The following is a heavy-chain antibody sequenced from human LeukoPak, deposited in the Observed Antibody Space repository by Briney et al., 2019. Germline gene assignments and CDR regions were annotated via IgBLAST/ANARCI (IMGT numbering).Heavy chain of an antibody. CDR2: IHSGGTT. CDR3: ARVQSDSSGWYHFDY. D-gene: IGHD6-19*01. Sequence: PGGSLRLSCAASGFTFSSYWMHWVRQAPGKGLVWVSSIHSGGTTYYADSVKGRFTISRDTSKNTLYVQMNSLRAEDTAVYYCARVQSDSSGWYHFDYWGQGTLVTVSS. CDR1: GFTFSSYW. J-gene: IGHJ4*02. V-gene: IGHV3-66*01.